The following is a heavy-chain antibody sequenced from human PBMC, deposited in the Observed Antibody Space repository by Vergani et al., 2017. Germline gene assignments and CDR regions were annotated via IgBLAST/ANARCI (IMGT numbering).Heavy chain of an antibody. CDR2: INHSGST. J-gene: IGHJ6*03. D-gene: IGHD2-15*01. CDR3: ARVRRDIVVVVAAYYYYYYMDV. CDR1: GGSFSGYY. Sequence: QVQLQQWGAGLLKPSETLSLTCAVYGGSFSGYYWSWIRQPPGKGLEWIGEINHSGSTNYNPSLKSRVTISVDTSKNQFSLKLSSVTAADTAVYYCARVRRDIVVVVAAYYYYYYMDVWGKG. V-gene: IGHV4-34*01.